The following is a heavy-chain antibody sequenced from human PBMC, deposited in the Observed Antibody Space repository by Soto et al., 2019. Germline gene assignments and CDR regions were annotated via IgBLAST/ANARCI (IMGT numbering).Heavy chain of an antibody. CDR3: AGIWFGEFVTVDI. V-gene: IGHV1-46*03. D-gene: IGHD3-10*01. J-gene: IGHJ3*02. CDR1: GYTFTSYY. Sequence: QVQLVQSGAEVKKPGASVKVSCKASGYTFTSYYMHWVRQAPGQGLEWMGIINPSGGSTSYAQKFQGRVTMTRDTSTSTVYMELSSLRSEDTAVYYCAGIWFGEFVTVDIWGQGTMVTVSS. CDR2: INPSGGST.